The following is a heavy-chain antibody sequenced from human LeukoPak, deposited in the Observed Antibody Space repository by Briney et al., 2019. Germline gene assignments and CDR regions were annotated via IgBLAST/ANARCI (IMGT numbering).Heavy chain of an antibody. CDR1: GFIFRSYW. J-gene: IGHJ5*02. Sequence: GGSLRLSCTASGFIFRSYWIHWVRQPPGKGPVWVSRLNSDGSRTNYADSVKGRFTISRDNAKNTLYLQMNSLRAEDTAVYYCARDQSDYGDNPWGQGTLVTVSS. V-gene: IGHV3-74*01. D-gene: IGHD4-17*01. CDR2: LNSDGSRT. CDR3: ARDQSDYGDNP.